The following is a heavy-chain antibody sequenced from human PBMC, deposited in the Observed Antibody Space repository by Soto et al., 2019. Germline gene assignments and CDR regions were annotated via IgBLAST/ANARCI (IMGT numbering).Heavy chain of an antibody. CDR3: ARSHYTYGLLIDY. CDR1: GDSITTNVYY. Sequence: PSETLSLTCSVSGDSITTNVYYWGWIRQPPGKGLQWIGNVYWTGSTFSHPSLTSRVFISVDTSKNEFSLRLTSVTAADTAVYYCARSHYTYGLLIDYWGQGPLVTV. J-gene: IGHJ4*02. D-gene: IGHD2-8*01. CDR2: VYWTGST. V-gene: IGHV4-39*01.